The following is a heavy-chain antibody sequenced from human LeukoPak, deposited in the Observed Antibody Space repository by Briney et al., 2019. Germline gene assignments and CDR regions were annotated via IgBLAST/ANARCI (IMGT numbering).Heavy chain of an antibody. Sequence: SETLSLTCTVSGGSISSSSYYWGWIRQPPGKGLEWIGSIYYSGITYYNPSLKSRVTISVDTSKNQFSLKLSSVTAADTAVYYCATYTIFGVVSRFNWGQGTLVTVSS. V-gene: IGHV4-39*01. CDR3: ATYTIFGVVSRFN. D-gene: IGHD3-3*01. CDR1: GGSISSSSYY. CDR2: IYYSGIT. J-gene: IGHJ4*02.